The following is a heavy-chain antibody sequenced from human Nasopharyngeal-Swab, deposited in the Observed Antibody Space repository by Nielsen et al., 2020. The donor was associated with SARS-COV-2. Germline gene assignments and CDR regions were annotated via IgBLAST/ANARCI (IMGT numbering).Heavy chain of an antibody. V-gene: IGHV3-23*03. D-gene: IGHD3-9*01. J-gene: IGHJ4*02. Sequence: VRQAPGKGLEWVSLIYSGGSTTYYGGTVKGRFTISRDNSKNTLYLQMNSLRAEDTALYYCAKWTAVTGYWGFDYWGQGTLVTVSS. CDR2: IYSGGSTT. CDR3: AKWTAVTGYWGFDY.